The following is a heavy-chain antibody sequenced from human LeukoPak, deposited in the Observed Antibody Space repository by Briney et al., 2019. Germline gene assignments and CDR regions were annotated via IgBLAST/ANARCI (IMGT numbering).Heavy chain of an antibody. CDR1: GDSVSSDSAA. D-gene: IGHD5-18*01. CDR3: ASAHGYIDS. V-gene: IGHV6-1*01. Sequence: SQTLSLTCAISGDSVSSDSAAWNWLRQSPSRGLEWLGRTYYRSKWYNNYAVSVKSRITINPDTSKNQFSLQLNSVTPEDTAVYYCASAHGYIDSWGQGTLVTVSS. J-gene: IGHJ5*01. CDR2: TYYRSKWYN.